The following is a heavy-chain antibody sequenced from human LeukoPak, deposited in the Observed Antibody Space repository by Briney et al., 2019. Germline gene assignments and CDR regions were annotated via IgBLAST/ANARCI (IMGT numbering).Heavy chain of an antibody. CDR3: ARDHPPTVTLYYYYMDV. CDR2: IIPIFGTA. CDR1: GGTFSSYA. D-gene: IGHD4-17*01. V-gene: IGHV1-69*06. J-gene: IGHJ6*03. Sequence: ASVKVSCKASGGTFSSYAISWVRPAPGQGLEWMGRIIPIFGTANYAQKFQGRVTITADKSTSTAYMELSSLRSEDTAVYYCARDHPPTVTLYYYYMDVWGKGTTVTVSS.